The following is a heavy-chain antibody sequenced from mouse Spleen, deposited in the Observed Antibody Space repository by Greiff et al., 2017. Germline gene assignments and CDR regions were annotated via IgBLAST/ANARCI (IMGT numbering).Heavy chain of an antibody. CDR1: GFSLTSSG. V-gene: IGHV2-2*01. CDR3: ARGGSRYSYYSYDDAMEY. D-gene: IGHD2-12*01. Sequence: QVQLQQSGPGLVPPSQCLSITCTVSGFSLTSSGVHWVRQSPGKGLEWLGVIWSGGITDYTAAFISRLIIRQDNSKSQVFFKMKRLQEDDTAIENCARGGSRYSYYSYDDAMEYWGQRTSGTVSS. J-gene: IGHJ4*01. CDR2: IWSGGIT.